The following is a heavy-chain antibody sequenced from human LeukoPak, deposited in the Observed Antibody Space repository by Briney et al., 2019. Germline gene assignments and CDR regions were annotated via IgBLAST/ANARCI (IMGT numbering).Heavy chain of an antibody. J-gene: IGHJ4*02. CDR1: GFTFSSYA. D-gene: IGHD6-13*01. V-gene: IGHV3-23*01. CDR3: ADSSWYEIYYFDY. Sequence: GGSLRLSCAASGFTFSSYAMSWVRQAPGKGLEWVSAISGSGGSTYYADSVKGRFTISRDNSKNTLYLQMNSLRAEDTAVYYCADSSWYEIYYFDYWGQGTLVTVSS. CDR2: ISGSGGST.